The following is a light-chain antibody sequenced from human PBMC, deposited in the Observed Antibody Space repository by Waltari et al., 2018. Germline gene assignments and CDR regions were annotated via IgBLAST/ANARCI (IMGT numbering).Light chain of an antibody. V-gene: IGLV2-11*01. Sequence: QSALTQPRSVSGSPGQSVTISCTGTSSDVGGYNYVSWYQQHPDQAPKLIMYDINKRPSGVRDRFAGSKSGNTASLTISGLQAEDEADYYCGSYVGSNIYWVFGGGTKLTVL. CDR2: DIN. CDR1: SSDVGGYNY. CDR3: GSYVGSNIYWV. J-gene: IGLJ3*02.